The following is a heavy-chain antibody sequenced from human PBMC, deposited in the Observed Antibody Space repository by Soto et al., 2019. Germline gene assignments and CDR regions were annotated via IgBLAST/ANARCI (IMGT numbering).Heavy chain of an antibody. D-gene: IGHD3-10*01. CDR1: ALTASKNY. J-gene: IGHJ6*02. CDR2: IYSGGTT. Sequence: EVQLVESGGGLVQPGGSLRLSCAGSALTASKNYMSWVRQPPGKGLEWVSVIYSGGTTYYADSVKDRCSISSDNSKSTLYLQMDNLRAGDTAVYYCARGGSGSDWDYYGMDVWGQGTTVTVSS. V-gene: IGHV3-66*01. CDR3: ARGGSGSDWDYYGMDV.